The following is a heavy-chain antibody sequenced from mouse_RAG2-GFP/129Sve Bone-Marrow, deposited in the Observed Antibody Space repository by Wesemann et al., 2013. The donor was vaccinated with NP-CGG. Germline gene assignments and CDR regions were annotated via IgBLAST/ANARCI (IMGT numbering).Heavy chain of an antibody. Sequence: QVQLQQPGAELVKPGASVKLSCKASGYTFTSYYMYWVKQRPGQGLEWIGGINPSNGGTNFNEKFKSKATLTVDKSSSTAYMQLSSLTSEDSAVYYCTRYDRYDRYAMDYWGQGTSVTVSS. CDR1: GYTFTSYY. CDR2: INPSNGGT. J-gene: IGHJ4*01. V-gene: IGHV1S81*02. CDR3: TRYDRYDRYAMDY. D-gene: IGHD2-14*01.